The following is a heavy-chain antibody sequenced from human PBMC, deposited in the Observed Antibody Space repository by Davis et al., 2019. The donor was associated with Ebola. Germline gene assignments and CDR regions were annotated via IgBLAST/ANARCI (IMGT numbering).Heavy chain of an antibody. CDR1: GFTFSDYY. CDR2: ISSSGSTI. D-gene: IGHD3-3*01. Sequence: GESLKISCAASGFTFSDYYMSWIRQAPGKGLEWVSYISSSGSTIYYADSVKGRFTISRDNAKNSLYLQMNSLRDEDTAVYYCARDSALWRSWFDPWGQGTLVTVSS. CDR3: ARDSALWRSWFDP. J-gene: IGHJ5*02. V-gene: IGHV3-11*04.